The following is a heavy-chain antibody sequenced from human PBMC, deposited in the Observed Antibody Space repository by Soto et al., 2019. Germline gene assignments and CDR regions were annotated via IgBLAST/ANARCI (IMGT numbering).Heavy chain of an antibody. D-gene: IGHD2-15*01. CDR3: ARSEEDSDYYYGMDV. J-gene: IGHJ6*02. Sequence: PSQTLSLTCVGSGDTVSSNSVAWNWVRQSPSRGLEWLGRTYYRSRWYSDYAVSVRSRMDINADTSKNQVSLQLNSVTPEDTAVYYCARSEEDSDYYYGMDVWGQGTTVTVSS. CDR1: GDTVSSNSVA. V-gene: IGHV6-1*01. CDR2: TYYRSRWYS.